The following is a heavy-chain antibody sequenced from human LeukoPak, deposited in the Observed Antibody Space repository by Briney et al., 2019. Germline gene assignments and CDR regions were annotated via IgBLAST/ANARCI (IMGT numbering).Heavy chain of an antibody. J-gene: IGHJ4*02. D-gene: IGHD2-21*02. Sequence: GGSLRLSCAASGFTFSSYGMHWVRQAPGKGLEWVAVIWYDGSNKYYADSVKGRFTISRDNSKNTLYLQMNSLRAEDTAVYYCARDRDVTRLDYWGQGTLVTVSS. V-gene: IGHV3-33*01. CDR3: ARDRDVTRLDY. CDR1: GFTFSSYG. CDR2: IWYDGSNK.